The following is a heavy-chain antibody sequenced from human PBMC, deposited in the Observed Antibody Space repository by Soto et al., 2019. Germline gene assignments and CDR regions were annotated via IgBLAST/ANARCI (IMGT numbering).Heavy chain of an antibody. CDR3: AREGYCSSTSCLPYYYYGMDV. CDR2: ISAYNGNT. V-gene: IGHV1-18*04. Sequence: QVQLVQSGAEVKKPGASVKVSCKASGYTFTSYGISWVRQAPGQGLEWMGWISAYNGNTNYAQKLQGRVTMTTDTSTSTGYMELRSLRSDDTAVYYCAREGYCSSTSCLPYYYYGMDVWGQGTTVTVSS. CDR1: GYTFTSYG. D-gene: IGHD2-2*01. J-gene: IGHJ6*02.